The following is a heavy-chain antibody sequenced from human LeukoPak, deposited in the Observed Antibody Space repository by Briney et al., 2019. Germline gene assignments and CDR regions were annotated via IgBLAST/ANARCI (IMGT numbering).Heavy chain of an antibody. J-gene: IGHJ3*02. Sequence: PGGSLRLSCAASGFTASSSYMSWVRQAPGKGLEWVSITYTDVNTNYADSVKGRFTISRDNSQNTLSLQMNSLRGEDTAVYYCARKNELFNAAFDIWGQGTVVTVSS. CDR1: GFTASSSY. CDR2: TYTDVNT. D-gene: IGHD1-1*01. CDR3: ARKNELFNAAFDI. V-gene: IGHV3-53*01.